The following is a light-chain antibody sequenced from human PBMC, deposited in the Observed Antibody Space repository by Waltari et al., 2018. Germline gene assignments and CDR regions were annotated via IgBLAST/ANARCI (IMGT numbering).Light chain of an antibody. CDR2: KAS. CDR1: QTTNDW. Sequence: DIQMTQSPSSLSASVGDSVTITCRASQTTNDWLAWYQQKPGKAPHLLISKASGLESGVPSRFSGSGSGIEFTLTINTLEPEDFATYYCQQYRSFPLTFGGGTKVEVK. J-gene: IGKJ4*01. V-gene: IGKV1-5*03. CDR3: QQYRSFPLT.